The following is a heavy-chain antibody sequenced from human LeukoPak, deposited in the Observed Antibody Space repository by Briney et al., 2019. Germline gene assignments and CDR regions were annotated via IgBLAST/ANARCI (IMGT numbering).Heavy chain of an antibody. V-gene: IGHV1-2*02. Sequence: ASVKVSCKASGYTFTGYYIHCVRQAPGQGLEWMGWINPNSGSTSYAQKSQGRVTMTRDTSISIAYMELTSLRSDDTAIYYCAVSYSCGSIVDYWGQGTLVTVSS. CDR3: AVSYSCGSIVDY. CDR1: GYTFTGYY. D-gene: IGHD6-19*01. CDR2: INPNSGST. J-gene: IGHJ4*02.